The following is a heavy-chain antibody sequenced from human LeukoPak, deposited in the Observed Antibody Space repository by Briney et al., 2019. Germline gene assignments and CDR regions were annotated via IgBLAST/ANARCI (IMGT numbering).Heavy chain of an antibody. D-gene: IGHD4-17*01. CDR1: GFTFSNYA. CDR3: ARDPNGDYIGAFEF. Sequence: GGSLRLSCAASGFTFSNYAVMWVRQAPGQGLEWVSAITSGGAPRYADSVKGRFTISRDNSKNTLYLQMNSLRAEDTAQYFCARDPNGDYIGAFEFWGQGTTVTVSS. V-gene: IGHV3-23*01. J-gene: IGHJ6*02. CDR2: ITSGGAP.